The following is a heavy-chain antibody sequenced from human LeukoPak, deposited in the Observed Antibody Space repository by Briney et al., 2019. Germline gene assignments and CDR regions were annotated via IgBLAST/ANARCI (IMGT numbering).Heavy chain of an antibody. J-gene: IGHJ6*03. CDR1: GGSISSYY. Sequence: PSETLSLTCTVSGGSISSYYWSWIRQPAGKGLEWIGRIYTSGSTNYNPSLKSRVTMSVDTSKNQFSLKLSSVTAADTAVYYCARGLYDFWSGYNYYYMDVWDKGTTVTVSS. CDR2: IYTSGST. CDR3: ARGLYDFWSGYNYYYMDV. D-gene: IGHD3-3*01. V-gene: IGHV4-4*07.